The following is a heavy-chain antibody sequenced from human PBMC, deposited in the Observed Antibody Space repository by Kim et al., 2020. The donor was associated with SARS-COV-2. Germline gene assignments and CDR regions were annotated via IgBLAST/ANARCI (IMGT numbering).Heavy chain of an antibody. D-gene: IGHD6-19*01. Sequence: SETLSLTCTVSGGSISSSSYYWGWIRQPPGKGLEWIGSIYYSGSTYYNPSLKSRVTISVDTSKNQFSLKLSSVTAADTAVYYCASQASSGWYKASWYYYYGMDVWGQGTTVTVSS. CDR2: IYYSGST. CDR1: GGSISSSSYY. J-gene: IGHJ6*02. CDR3: ASQASSGWYKASWYYYYGMDV. V-gene: IGHV4-39*01.